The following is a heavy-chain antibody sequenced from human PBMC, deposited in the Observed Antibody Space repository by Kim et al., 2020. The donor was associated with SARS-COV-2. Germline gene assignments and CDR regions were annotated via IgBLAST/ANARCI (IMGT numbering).Heavy chain of an antibody. CDR3: ARDPLDSGPQWLALGAFDI. D-gene: IGHD6-19*01. CDR1: GFTFSSYG. V-gene: IGHV3-33*01. J-gene: IGHJ3*02. CDR2: IWYDGSNK. Sequence: GGSLRLSCAASGFTFSSYGMHWVRQAPGKGLEWVAVIWYDGSNKYYADSVKGRFTISRDNSKNTLYLQMNSLRAEDTAVYYCARDPLDSGPQWLALGAFDIWGQGTMVTVSS.